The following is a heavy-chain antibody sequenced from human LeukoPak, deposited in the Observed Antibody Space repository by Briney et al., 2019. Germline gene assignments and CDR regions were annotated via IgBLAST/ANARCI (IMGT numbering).Heavy chain of an antibody. D-gene: IGHD1-20*01. CDR3: ARGVTGTIDY. Sequence: PGGSLRLSCAASGFTFSSYAMNWVRQAPGKGLEWVSSISSSSSYIYYADSVKGRSTISRDNAKNSLYLQMNSLRAEDTAVYYCARGVTGTIDYWGQGTLVTVSS. V-gene: IGHV3-21*01. CDR1: GFTFSSYA. J-gene: IGHJ4*02. CDR2: ISSSSSYI.